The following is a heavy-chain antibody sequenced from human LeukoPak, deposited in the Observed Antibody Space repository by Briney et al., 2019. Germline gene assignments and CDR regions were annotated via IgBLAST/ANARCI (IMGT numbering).Heavy chain of an antibody. CDR2: ISYSGST. CDR3: LSYYYDSSGSWGYFQH. Sequence: SETLSLTCTVSGGSISSSSYYWGWIRQPPGKGLEWIGSISYSGSTNYNPSLKSRVTISVDKSKNQFSLKLSSVTAADTAVYYCLSYYYDSSGSWGYFQHWGQGTLVTVSS. D-gene: IGHD3-22*01. CDR1: GGSISSSSYY. V-gene: IGHV4-39*07. J-gene: IGHJ1*01.